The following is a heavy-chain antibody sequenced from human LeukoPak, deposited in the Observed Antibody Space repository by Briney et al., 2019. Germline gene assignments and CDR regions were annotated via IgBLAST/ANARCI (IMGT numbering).Heavy chain of an antibody. D-gene: IGHD3-10*01. CDR2: IETGGAST. CDR3: AKDFGGAGSYHCPFDY. V-gene: IGHV3-23*02. CDR1: GFPFISYG. J-gene: IGHJ4*02. Sequence: GALQLSCAASGFPFISYGMGGVRQAPGKGLEGVAAIETGGASTYYGDSVKGRVSISRDKSKNTLYLQRRSLRAEDTAVYYCAKDFGGAGSYHCPFDYWGQGTLVTVSS.